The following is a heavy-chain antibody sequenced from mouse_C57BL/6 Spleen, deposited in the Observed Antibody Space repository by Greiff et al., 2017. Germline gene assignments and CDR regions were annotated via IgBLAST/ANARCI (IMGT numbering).Heavy chain of an antibody. V-gene: IGHV1-61*01. CDR2: IYPSDSET. CDR3: ARIDYDGAWFAY. J-gene: IGHJ3*01. CDR1: GYTFTSYW. Sequence: VQLQQPGAELVRPGSSVKLSCKASGYTFTSYWMEWVKQRPGQGLEWIGNIYPSDSETHYNQKFKDKATLTVDKSSSTAYMQLSSLTSEDSAVYYCARIDYDGAWFAYWGQGTLVTVSA. D-gene: IGHD2-4*01.